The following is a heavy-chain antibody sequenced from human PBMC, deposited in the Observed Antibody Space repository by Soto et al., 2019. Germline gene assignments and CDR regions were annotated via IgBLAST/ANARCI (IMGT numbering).Heavy chain of an antibody. CDR1: GFTFSSYA. J-gene: IGHJ4*02. Sequence: EVQLLESGGGLVQPGGSLRLSCAASGFTFSSYAMSWVRQAPGKGLEWVSSISGSGGSTYYADSVKGRFTISRDNSKNTLYLQMTILSAEDTAVYYCAKVLHSVWPPYFDYWGQGTLVTVSS. V-gene: IGHV3-23*01. D-gene: IGHD6-19*01. CDR2: ISGSGGST. CDR3: AKVLHSVWPPYFDY.